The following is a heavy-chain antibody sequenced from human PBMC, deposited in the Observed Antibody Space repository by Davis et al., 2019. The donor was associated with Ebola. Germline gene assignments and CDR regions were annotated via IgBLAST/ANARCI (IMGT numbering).Heavy chain of an antibody. D-gene: IGHD5-24*01. Sequence: SVKVSCKTSGGTFTNYAVNWVRQAPGQGLEWMGRIIPVVDTKDYAQKFQGRVTITADKSTSTAYMELSSLRSEDTAVYYCARFRWPNWFDPWGQGTLVTVSS. CDR3: ARFRWPNWFDP. CDR1: GGTFTNYA. V-gene: IGHV1-69*04. CDR2: IIPVVDTK. J-gene: IGHJ5*02.